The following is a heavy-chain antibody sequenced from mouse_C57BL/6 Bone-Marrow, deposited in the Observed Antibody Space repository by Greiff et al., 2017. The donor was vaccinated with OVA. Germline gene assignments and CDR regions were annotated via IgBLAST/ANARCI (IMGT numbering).Heavy chain of an antibody. D-gene: IGHD1-1*01. CDR3: ARITTVVATENYAMDY. CDR2: INPGSGGT. J-gene: IGHJ4*01. Sequence: QVQLQQSGAELVRPGTSVKVSCKASGYAFTNYLIEWVKQRPGQGLEWIGVINPGSGGTNYNEKFKGKATLTADKSSSTAYMQLSSLTSEDSAVYFCARITTVVATENYAMDYWGQGTSVTVSS. CDR1: GYAFTNYL. V-gene: IGHV1-54*01.